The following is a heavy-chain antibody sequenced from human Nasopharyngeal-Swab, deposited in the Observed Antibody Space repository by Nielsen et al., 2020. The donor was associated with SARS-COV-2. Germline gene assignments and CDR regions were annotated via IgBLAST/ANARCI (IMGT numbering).Heavy chain of an antibody. J-gene: IGHJ4*02. CDR1: GGSFSGYY. D-gene: IGHD3-22*01. CDR3: ARGHRSISMIVVVIATAHFYFDS. CDR2: IHHSGTT. Sequence: SETLSLTCAVYGGSFSGYYWSWIRQPPGKGLEWIGEIHHSGTTSYNPSLKSRVTISSDTSKNQFSLKLSSVTAADTAVYYCARGHRSISMIVVVIATAHFYFDSWGRGTLVTVTS. V-gene: IGHV4-34*01.